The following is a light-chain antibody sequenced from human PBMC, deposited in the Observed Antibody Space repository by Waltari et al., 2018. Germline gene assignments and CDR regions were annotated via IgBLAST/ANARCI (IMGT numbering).Light chain of an antibody. CDR3: QVWHTMSDHAV. Sequence: SYVLTQPPSVSVAPGQTATITCGGNNIGSQSVHWYQQQPGRAPVLVVCDDRDRPSGIPDRFSGSNSGNTATLSISRVDAGDEAHYYCQVWHTMSDHAVFGEGTKLTVL. V-gene: IGLV3-21*02. CDR1: NIGSQS. J-gene: IGLJ2*01. CDR2: DDR.